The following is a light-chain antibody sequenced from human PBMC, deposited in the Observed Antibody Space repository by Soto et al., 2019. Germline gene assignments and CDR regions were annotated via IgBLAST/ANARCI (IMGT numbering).Light chain of an antibody. Sequence: EIVLTQSPGTLSLSPVERATLSGMASQSVSGDLAWYHHKPGQAPRLLIYDASTRALDTPARFAGSGAGTEFTLSISSLQSEDFAVYFCQQYNNWPITFGQGTRLDIK. CDR1: QSVSGD. J-gene: IGKJ5*01. CDR3: QQYNNWPIT. V-gene: IGKV3-15*01. CDR2: DAS.